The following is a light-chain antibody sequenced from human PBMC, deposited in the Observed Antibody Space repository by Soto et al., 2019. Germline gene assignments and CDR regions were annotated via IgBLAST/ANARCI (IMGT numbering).Light chain of an antibody. CDR2: DVN. J-gene: IGLJ1*01. CDR1: STDVDGYDY. CDR3: SSYTSSAPFYV. V-gene: IGLV2-14*03. Sequence: QSVLNQPASVSGSPGQAITLSCPGASTDVDGYDYVSWYQQHPGQAPKLMIYDVNNRPSGVSYRFSGSKSGDTASLTISGLQAEDDADYYCSSYTSSAPFYVFGTGTKVTVL.